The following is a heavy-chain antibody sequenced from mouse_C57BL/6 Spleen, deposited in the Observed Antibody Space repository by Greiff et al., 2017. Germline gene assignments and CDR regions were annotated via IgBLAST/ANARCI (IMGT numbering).Heavy chain of an antibody. J-gene: IGHJ2*01. CDR2: INPGSGGT. D-gene: IGHD2-5*01. CDR1: GYAFTNYL. V-gene: IGHV1-54*01. Sequence: QVQLQQSGAELVRPGTSVKVSCKASGYAFTNYLIEWVKQRPGQGLEWIGVINPGSGGTNYNEKFKGKATLTADESSSTAYMQLSSLTSEDSAVYFCARSAYSNLDYWGQGTTLTVSS. CDR3: ARSAYSNLDY.